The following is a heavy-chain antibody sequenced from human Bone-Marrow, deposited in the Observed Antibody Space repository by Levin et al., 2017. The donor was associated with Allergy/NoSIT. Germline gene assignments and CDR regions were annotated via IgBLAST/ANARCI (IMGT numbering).Heavy chain of an antibody. Sequence: KVSCKGSGYSFTSNWIAWVRQRPGRGLEWMGIIFPGDSETRYSPSFQGQVTMSADKSISTAYLQWRRLKASDTAMYYCARRGRDGYTLDSWGQGALVTVSS. CDR2: IFPGDSET. D-gene: IGHD5-24*01. CDR1: GYSFTSNW. CDR3: ARRGRDGYTLDS. J-gene: IGHJ4*02. V-gene: IGHV5-51*01.